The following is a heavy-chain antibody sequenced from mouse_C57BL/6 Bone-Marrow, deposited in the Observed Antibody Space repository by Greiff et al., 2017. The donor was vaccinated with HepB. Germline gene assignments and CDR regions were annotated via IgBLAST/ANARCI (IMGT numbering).Heavy chain of an antibody. J-gene: IGHJ4*01. CDR3: ARPSYYSNSGAMDY. V-gene: IGHV5-6*01. D-gene: IGHD2-5*01. CDR2: ISSGGSYT. CDR1: GFTFSSYG. Sequence: VQLKESGGDLVKPGGSLKLSCAASGFTFSSYGMSWVRQTPDKRLEWVATISSGGSYTYYPDSVKGRFTISRDNAKNTLYLQMSSLKSEDTAMYYCARPSYYSNSGAMDYWGQGTSVTVSS.